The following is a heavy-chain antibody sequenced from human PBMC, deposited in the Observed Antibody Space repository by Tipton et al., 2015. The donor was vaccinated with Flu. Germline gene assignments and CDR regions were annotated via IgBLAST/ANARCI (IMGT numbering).Heavy chain of an antibody. J-gene: IGHJ4*01. V-gene: IGHV4-39*07. CDR1: GGSIRSNNYN. Sequence: TLSLTCTVSGGSIRSNNYNWGWLRQPPGKGLEWIGSVNYGGGTSYNPSLESRLTISLDTPKNHFSLRLSSVTAADTAVYYCARLPRHYGDYPLDYWGPGIMVTVSS. D-gene: IGHD4-17*01. CDR2: VNYGGGT. CDR3: ARLPRHYGDYPLDY.